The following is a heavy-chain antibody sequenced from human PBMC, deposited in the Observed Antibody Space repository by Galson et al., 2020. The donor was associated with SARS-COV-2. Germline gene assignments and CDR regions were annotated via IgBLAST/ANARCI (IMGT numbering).Heavy chain of an antibody. CDR3: ARESWGSLAP. J-gene: IGHJ5*02. D-gene: IGHD3-16*01. CDR2: IKNGGDTI. Sequence: GESLKISCAASGFIFSDAHMTWIRQAPGKGLEWISYIKNGGDTIYYADSVKGRFTMSRDNANNLLYLQMNSLGVEDTAMYYCARESWGSLAPWGQGPLVPV. CDR1: GFIFSDAH. V-gene: IGHV3-11*01.